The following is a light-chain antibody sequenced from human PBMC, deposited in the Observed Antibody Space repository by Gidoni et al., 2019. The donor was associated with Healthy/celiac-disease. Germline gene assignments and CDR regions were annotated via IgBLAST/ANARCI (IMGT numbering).Light chain of an antibody. CDR3: QQYGSSPLT. Sequence: EIVLTQSPGTLSLSPVERATLSCRASQSVSSSYLAWYQQKPGQAPMLLIYGASSRATGIPDRFSGSGSGTDFTLTISRLEAEDVAVYYCQQYGSSPLTFGGXTKVEIK. J-gene: IGKJ4*01. V-gene: IGKV3-20*01. CDR2: GAS. CDR1: QSVSSSY.